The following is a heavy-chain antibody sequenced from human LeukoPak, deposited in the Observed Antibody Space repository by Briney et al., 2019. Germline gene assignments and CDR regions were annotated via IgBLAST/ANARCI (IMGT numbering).Heavy chain of an antibody. CDR2: IWYDGSNK. J-gene: IGHJ6*02. V-gene: IGHV3-33*01. CDR1: GFTFSSYG. D-gene: IGHD1-1*01. CDR3: ARDREERGYYYGMDV. Sequence: GGSLRLSCAASGFTFSSYGMHWVRQAPGKGLEWVADIWYDGSNKYYGDSVKDRFTISRDNCTNTLYLQMNSLRAEDTAVYYCARDREERGYYYGMDVWGQGTTVTVSS.